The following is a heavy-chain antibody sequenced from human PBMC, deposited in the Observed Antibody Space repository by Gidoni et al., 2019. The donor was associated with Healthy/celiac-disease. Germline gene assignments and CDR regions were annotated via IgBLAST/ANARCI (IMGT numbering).Heavy chain of an antibody. CDR1: GVTFSSYA. V-gene: IGHV1-69*01. CDR2: IIPIFGTA. Sequence: QVQLVQSGAEVKKPGSSVKVSCKASGVTFSSYAISWVRQAPGQGLEWMGGIIPIFGTANYAQKFQGRVTITADESTSTAYMELSSLRSEDTAVYYCTSGYDGDYYYGMDVWGQGTTVTVSS. J-gene: IGHJ6*02. CDR3: TSGYDGDYYYGMDV. D-gene: IGHD5-12*01.